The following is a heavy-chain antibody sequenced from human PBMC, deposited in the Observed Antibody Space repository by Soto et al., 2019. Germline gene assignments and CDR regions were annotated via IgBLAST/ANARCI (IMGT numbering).Heavy chain of an antibody. D-gene: IGHD6-19*01. CDR3: ARDPAVAGTNGYYYYGMDV. J-gene: IGHJ6*02. CDR2: IYHSGST. V-gene: IGHV4-4*02. CDR1: GGSISSSNW. Sequence: QVQLQESGPGLVKPSGTLSLTCAVSGGSISSSNWWSWVRQPPGKGLEWIGEIYHSGSTNYNPSLKSRVTIAVDKSKNRFSLKLSSVTAADTAVYYCARDPAVAGTNGYYYYGMDVWGQGTTVTVSS.